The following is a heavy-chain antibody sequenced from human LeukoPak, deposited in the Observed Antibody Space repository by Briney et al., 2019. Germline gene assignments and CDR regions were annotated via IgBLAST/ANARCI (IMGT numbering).Heavy chain of an antibody. CDR1: GYSISSGYY. CDR2: IYHSGST. J-gene: IGHJ3*01. Sequence: PSETLSLTCAFSGYSISSGYYWGWIRLPPGKGLEWIGSIYHSGSTYYNPSLKSRGTISLDPSKNQFSLKLSSETAADTAVYCCTRHSRVIVGTTCAFDFWGQGRRVSVCS. D-gene: IGHD1-26*01. V-gene: IGHV4-38-2*01. CDR3: TRHSRVIVGTTCAFDF.